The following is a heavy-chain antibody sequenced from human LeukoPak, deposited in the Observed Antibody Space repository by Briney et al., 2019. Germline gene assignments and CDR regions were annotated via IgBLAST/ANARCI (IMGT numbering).Heavy chain of an antibody. D-gene: IGHD3-3*01. J-gene: IGHJ3*02. CDR1: GFTFDDFV. CDR2: ISWDGSTK. Sequence: GGSLTLSCAASGFTFDDFVMLWVRHAPGKGVEWIALISWDGSTKYYADSQKGRFTISRDNSKNSLYLQLNNLRPDDTAMYYCAKDMNFGSIDAFDIWGQGTVVTVSS. CDR3: AKDMNFGSIDAFDI. V-gene: IGHV3-43D*03.